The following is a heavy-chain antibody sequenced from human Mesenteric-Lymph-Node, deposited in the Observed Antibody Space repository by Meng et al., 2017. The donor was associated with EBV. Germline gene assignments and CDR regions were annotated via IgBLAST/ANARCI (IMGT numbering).Heavy chain of an antibody. V-gene: IGHV4-39*02. CDR1: GGYMRRSRYY. CDR3: ARVPLVRYSGYDYFDY. D-gene: IGHD5-12*01. J-gene: IGHJ4*02. CDR2: IYDSGTT. Sequence: QLQDSAPELSKPSETLSLVCTVSGGYMRRSRYYWGLSRQPPGKGLEWIGSIYDSGTTYYHPSLASRVTISLDTSKNHFSLKLRSVSAAATAVYYCARVPLVRYSGYDYFDYWGQGTLVTVSS.